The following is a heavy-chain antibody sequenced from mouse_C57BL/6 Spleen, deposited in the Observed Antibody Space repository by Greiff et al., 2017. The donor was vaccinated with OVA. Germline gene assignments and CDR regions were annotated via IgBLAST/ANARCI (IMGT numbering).Heavy chain of an antibody. CDR3: ARSGSSWFAY. V-gene: IGHV1-52*01. J-gene: IGHJ3*01. CDR1: GFTFTSYW. CDR2: INPSDSEN. Sequence: QVQLQQPGAELVRPWSSVKLTCKASGFTFTSYWMHWVKQRTIQGLEGIGNINPSDSENHYNQKVKDKSTLNVDKSSSTAYMQLSSLTSEYSAVYYCARSGSSWFAYWGQGTLVTVSA. D-gene: IGHD3-1*01.